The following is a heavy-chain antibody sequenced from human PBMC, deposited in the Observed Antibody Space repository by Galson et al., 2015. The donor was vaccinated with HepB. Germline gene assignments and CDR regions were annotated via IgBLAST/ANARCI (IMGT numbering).Heavy chain of an antibody. CDR1: GFTFSSYA. CDR2: ISYDGSNK. J-gene: IGHJ6*02. V-gene: IGHV3-30-3*01. D-gene: IGHD1-1*01. CDR3: ARDGGPLNWNYDYYYGMDV. Sequence: SLRLSCAASGFTFSSYAMHWVRQAPGKGLEWVAVISYDGSNKYYADSVKGRFTISRDNSKNTLYLQMNSLRAEDTAVYYCARDGGPLNWNYDYYYGMDVWGQGTTVTVSS.